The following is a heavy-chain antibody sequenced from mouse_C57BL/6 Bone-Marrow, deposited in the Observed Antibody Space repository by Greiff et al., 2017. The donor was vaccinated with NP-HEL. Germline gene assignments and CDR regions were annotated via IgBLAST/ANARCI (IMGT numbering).Heavy chain of an antibody. D-gene: IGHD1-1*01. J-gene: IGHJ2*01. CDR3: ARLEGTTVVAPVDD. CDR1: GYTFTSYW. Sequence: QVQLQQPGAELVKPGASVKLSCKASGYTFTSYWMHWVKQRTGQGLEWIGMIHPNSGSTNYNEKFKSKATLTGDKSSSTAYMQLSSLTSEDSAVYYCARLEGTTVVAPVDDWGQGTTLTVSS. V-gene: IGHV1-64*01. CDR2: IHPNSGST.